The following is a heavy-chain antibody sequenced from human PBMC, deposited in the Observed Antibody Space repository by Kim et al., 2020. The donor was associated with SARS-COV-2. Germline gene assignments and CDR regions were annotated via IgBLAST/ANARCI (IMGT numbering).Heavy chain of an antibody. CDR3: AGELECSGGWSNFDY. V-gene: IGHV4-59*01. J-gene: IGHJ4*02. Sequence: PSLNSSVTIAVDTSKKQFSLKLSSVTAADTAVYYCAGELECSGGWSNFDYWGQGTLVTVSS. D-gene: IGHD6-19*01.